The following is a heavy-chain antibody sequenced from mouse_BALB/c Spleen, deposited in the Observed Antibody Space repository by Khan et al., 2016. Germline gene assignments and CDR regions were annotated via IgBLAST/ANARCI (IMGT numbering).Heavy chain of an antibody. Sequence: QIQLVQSGPELKKPGETVKISCKASGYTFTNSGMNWVKQTPGKGLKWVGWINTYTGEPTYTDDFKGRFAFSLETSASTAYLQINNLKHEDMTTYFCARGAMVTTGWYFDGWGAGTTVTVSS. CDR2: INTYTGEP. CDR3: ARGAMVTTGWYFDG. D-gene: IGHD2-2*01. CDR1: GYTFTNSG. V-gene: IGHV9-1*02. J-gene: IGHJ1*01.